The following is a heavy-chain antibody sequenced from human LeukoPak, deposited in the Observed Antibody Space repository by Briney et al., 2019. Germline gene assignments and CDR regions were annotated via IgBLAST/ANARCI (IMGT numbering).Heavy chain of an antibody. J-gene: IGHJ4*02. V-gene: IGHV4-59*01. CDR1: GGSISTYY. CDR2: IYYSGST. D-gene: IGHD5-12*01. Sequence: SETLSLTCTVSGGSISTYYWSWIRQPPGKGLEWIGNIYYSGSTNYNPSLKSRVTISVDTSKNQFSLNLSSVTAADTAVYYCARSDSGYDSGDYWGQGTLVTVSS. CDR3: ARSDSGYDSGDY.